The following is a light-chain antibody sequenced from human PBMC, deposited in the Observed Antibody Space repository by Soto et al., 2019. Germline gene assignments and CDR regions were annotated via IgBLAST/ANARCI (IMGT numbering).Light chain of an antibody. CDR1: QSVDSRY. CDR2: GTS. CDR3: QQYNNWPPWT. Sequence: ENVVTQSPGTLSLSPGEGATLSCRASQSVDSRYLAWYQQKPGQAPRLLIYGTSSRASGIPDRFIGSGSGTDFTLTISRLEPEDFAVYYCQQYNNWPPWTFGQGTKLEI. J-gene: IGKJ1*01. V-gene: IGKV3-20*01.